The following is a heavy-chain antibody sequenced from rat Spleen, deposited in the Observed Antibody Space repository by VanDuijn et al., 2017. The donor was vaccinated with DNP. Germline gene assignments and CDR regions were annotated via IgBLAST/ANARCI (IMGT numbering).Heavy chain of an antibody. CDR1: GFTFSAYY. V-gene: IGHV5-7*01. J-gene: IGHJ2*01. Sequence: EVQLVESGGGLVQPGRSLKLSCAASGFTFSAYYMAWVRQAPKKGLEWVATISTSGNRPYYPDSVKGRFTISRDNAKSSLYLQMNSLKSEDTATYYCARHSRTTAITEYFDYWGQGVMVTVSS. D-gene: IGHD1-9*01. CDR3: ARHSRTTAITEYFDY. CDR2: ISTSGNRP.